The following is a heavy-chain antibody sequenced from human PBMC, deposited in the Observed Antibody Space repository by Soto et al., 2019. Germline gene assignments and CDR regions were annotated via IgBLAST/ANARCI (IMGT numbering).Heavy chain of an antibody. D-gene: IGHD3-16*01. CDR3: ARGGAYDY. CDR1: GVSISSGDDY. V-gene: IGHV4-30-4*01. CDR2: IYSSGNT. Sequence: QVQLQESGPGLVKPSQTLSLTCIVSGVSISSGDDYWTWIRQPPGKGLEWIGYIYSSGNTDSNPSLRSRVTISADTSKTQFSLKLTSVTAADTAVYYCARGGAYDYWGQGALVTVSS. J-gene: IGHJ4*02.